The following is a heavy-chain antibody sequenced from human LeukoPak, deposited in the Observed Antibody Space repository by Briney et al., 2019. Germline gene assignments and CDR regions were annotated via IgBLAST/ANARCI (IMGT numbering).Heavy chain of an antibody. CDR3: ARDIAVAGSWNI. Sequence: GGSLRLSCAASGFTVNSNYMNWVRQAPGKGLEWVSVIYSGGSTYYADSVKGRFTISRDNSKNTLYLQMNSLRAEDTAVYYCARDIAVAGSWNIWGQGTMVTVSS. V-gene: IGHV3-53*01. J-gene: IGHJ3*02. CDR2: IYSGGST. D-gene: IGHD6-19*01. CDR1: GFTVNSNY.